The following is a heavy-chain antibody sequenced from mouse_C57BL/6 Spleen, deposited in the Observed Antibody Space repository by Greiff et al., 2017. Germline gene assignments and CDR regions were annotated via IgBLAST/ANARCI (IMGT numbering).Heavy chain of an antibody. CDR1: GFTFSSYT. J-gene: IGHJ1*03. CDR3: ARHRDINWYFDV. D-gene: IGHD3-3*01. Sequence: EVKLMESGGGLVKPGGSLKLSCAASGFTFSSYTMSWVRQTPEKRLEWVATISGGGGNTYYPDSVKGRFTISRDNAKNTLYLQMSSLRSEDTALYYCARHRDINWYFDVWGTGTTVTVSS. CDR2: ISGGGGNT. V-gene: IGHV5-9*01.